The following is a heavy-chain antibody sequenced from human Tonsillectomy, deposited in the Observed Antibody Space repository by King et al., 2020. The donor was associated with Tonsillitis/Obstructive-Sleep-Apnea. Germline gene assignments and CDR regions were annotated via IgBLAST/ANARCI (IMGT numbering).Heavy chain of an antibody. J-gene: IGHJ4*02. Sequence: QLVQSGGGVVQPGRSLRLSCAASGFTFSSYGMHWVRQAPGKGLEWVAVISYDGSNKYYADSVKGRFTISRDNSKNTLYLQMNSLRAEDTAVYYCAKEDYVWGSYRYTYFDYWGQGTLVTVSS. V-gene: IGHV3-30*18. CDR2: ISYDGSNK. CDR1: GFTFSSYG. D-gene: IGHD3-16*02. CDR3: AKEDYVWGSYRYTYFDY.